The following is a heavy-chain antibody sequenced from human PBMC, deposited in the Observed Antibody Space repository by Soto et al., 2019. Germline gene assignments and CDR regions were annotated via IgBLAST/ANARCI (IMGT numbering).Heavy chain of an antibody. CDR2: LYYGRSA. J-gene: IGHJ4*02. CDR1: GDSISSYY. D-gene: IGHD2-15*01. CDR3: ALRSMAVVLEY. Sequence: QVQLQESGPGLVKPSETLSLTCAVSGDSISSYYCMWIRQPPGKGLESIGYLYYGRSANYNPSLTSRVTLSADTSTNQCSLTLSSMTAADTAVYYCALRSMAVVLEYWGQGTLVTVSS. V-gene: IGHV4-59*01.